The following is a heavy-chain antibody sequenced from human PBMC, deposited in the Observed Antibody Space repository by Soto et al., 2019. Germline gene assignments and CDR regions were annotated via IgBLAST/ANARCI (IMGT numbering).Heavy chain of an antibody. Sequence: QVQLVQSGAEVKRPGASVKVSCEASGYTFTTYDINCVRQASGQGLEWMGCVNPSSGNTVYAQKFNGRVTMTRDTSISTAYMELSSLKSDDTAIYYCARASMYIWNDHWGQGTLVTVSS. CDR3: ARASMYIWNDH. V-gene: IGHV1-8*02. J-gene: IGHJ5*02. CDR2: VNPSSGNT. D-gene: IGHD1-20*01. CDR1: GYTFTTYD.